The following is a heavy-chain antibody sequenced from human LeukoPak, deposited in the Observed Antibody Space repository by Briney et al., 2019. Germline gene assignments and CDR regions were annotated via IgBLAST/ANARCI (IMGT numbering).Heavy chain of an antibody. CDR3: AKGLREYDFWSGYAT. CDR1: GFTFSSYA. V-gene: IGHV3-23*01. CDR2: ISVSGGSP. Sequence: PGGSLRLSCAASGFTFSSYAMMWVRQAPGKGLDWVSTISVSGGSPNYADSVKGRFTISRDNSKNTLFLQTNSLRAEDTALYYCAKGLREYDFWSGYATWGQGTLVTVSS. J-gene: IGHJ5*02. D-gene: IGHD3-3*01.